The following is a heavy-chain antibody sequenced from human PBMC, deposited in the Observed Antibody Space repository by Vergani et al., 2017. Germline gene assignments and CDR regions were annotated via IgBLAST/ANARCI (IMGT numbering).Heavy chain of an antibody. J-gene: IGHJ3*02. CDR3: ARGKGPLSDAFDI. CDR2: ISWNSGSI. Sequence: EVQLVESGGGLVQPGRSLRLSCAASGFTFDDYAMHWVRQAPGKGLEWVSGISWNSGSIGYADSVKGRFTISRDNAKNSLYLQMNSLRAEDTAVYYCARGKGPLSDAFDIWGQGTMVTVSS. V-gene: IGHV3-9*01. CDR1: GFTFDDYA.